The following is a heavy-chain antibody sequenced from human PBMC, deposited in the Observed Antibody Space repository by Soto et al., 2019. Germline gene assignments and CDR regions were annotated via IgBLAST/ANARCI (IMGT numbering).Heavy chain of an antibody. CDR1: GFTFSSSW. CDR2: IKEDASKK. Sequence: GGSLRLSCAASGFTFSSSWMSWSRQAPGKGLEWVANIKEDASKKTYVDSVKGRFTVSRDNAKNSLYLQMNNLGAEDTAVYYCAKWRYSNTWFLDYWGQGTLVTVSS. CDR3: AKWRYSNTWFLDY. D-gene: IGHD5-12*01. V-gene: IGHV3-7*01. J-gene: IGHJ4*02.